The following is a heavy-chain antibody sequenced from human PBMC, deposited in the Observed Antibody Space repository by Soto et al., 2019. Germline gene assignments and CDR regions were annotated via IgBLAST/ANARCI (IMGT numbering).Heavy chain of an antibody. CDR3: ARVYDSSGYYYERYFDY. CDR1: GGTFSSYA. J-gene: IGHJ4*02. V-gene: IGHV1-69*13. Sequence: ASVKVSCKASGGTFSSYAISWVRQAPGQGLEWMGGIIPIFGTANYAQKFQGRVTITADESTSTAYMELSSLRSEDTAVYYCARVYDSSGYYYERYFDYWGQGTLVTVS. D-gene: IGHD3-22*01. CDR2: IIPIFGTA.